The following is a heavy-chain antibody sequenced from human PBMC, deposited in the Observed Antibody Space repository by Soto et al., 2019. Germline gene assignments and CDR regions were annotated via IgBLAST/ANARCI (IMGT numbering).Heavy chain of an antibody. CDR2: VYYTGTT. D-gene: IGHD3-22*01. J-gene: IGHJ3*02. V-gene: IGHV4-59*08. Sequence: SETLSLTCTVSGDSISPHYWTWVRRPPGKGLEWVGYVYYTGTTMYNPSLKSRLTISVDRSKNQVSLNLTSVTAADTAVYYCARAYYYDSSGFDAAAIDAFDIWGQGTMVTVSS. CDR1: GDSISPHY. CDR3: ARAYYYDSSGFDAAAIDAFDI.